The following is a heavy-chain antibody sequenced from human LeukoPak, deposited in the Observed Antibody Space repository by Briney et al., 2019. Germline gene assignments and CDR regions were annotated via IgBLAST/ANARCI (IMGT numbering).Heavy chain of an antibody. J-gene: IGHJ4*02. V-gene: IGHV1-69*06. CDR2: IIPIFGTA. CDR3: ARTLAAAGPKTFDY. Sequence: ASVKVSCKASGGTFSSYAISWVRQAPGQGLEWMGGIIPIFGTANYAQKFQGRVTITADKSTSTAYMELSSLRSEDTAVYYCARTLAAAGPKTFDYWGQGTLVTVSS. D-gene: IGHD6-13*01. CDR1: GGTFSSYA.